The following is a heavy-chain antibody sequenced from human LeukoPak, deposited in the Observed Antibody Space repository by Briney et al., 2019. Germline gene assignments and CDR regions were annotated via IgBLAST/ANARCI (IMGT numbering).Heavy chain of an antibody. Sequence: PSETLSLTCAVYGGSFSDYYWSWIRQPPGKGLEWIGEINHSGSTNYNPSLKSRVTISVDTSKNQFSLKLSSVTAADTAVYYCASRDGYNLYDYWGQGTLVTVSS. J-gene: IGHJ4*02. CDR3: ASRDGYNLYDY. D-gene: IGHD5-24*01. CDR2: INHSGST. V-gene: IGHV4-34*01. CDR1: GGSFSDYY.